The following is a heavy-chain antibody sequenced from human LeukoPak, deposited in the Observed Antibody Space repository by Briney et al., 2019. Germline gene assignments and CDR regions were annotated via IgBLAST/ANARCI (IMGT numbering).Heavy chain of an antibody. CDR3: ALEYCSGGSCSPTLTH. Sequence: ASVKVSCKASGYTFTGYYVHWVRQAPEQGLEWMGWINPNSGGTSYAQKFQGRVTVTRDTSITPAYMELNRLRSDDTAVYYCALEYCSGGSCSPTLTHWGQGTLVTVSS. CDR1: GYTFTGYY. D-gene: IGHD2-15*01. CDR2: INPNSGGT. V-gene: IGHV1-2*02. J-gene: IGHJ4*02.